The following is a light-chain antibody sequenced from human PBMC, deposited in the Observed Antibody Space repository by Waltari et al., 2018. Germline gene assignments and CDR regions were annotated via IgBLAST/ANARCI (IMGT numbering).Light chain of an antibody. V-gene: IGKV1-5*03. CDR3: QQYNSHSPLTPLT. CDR1: QSISSW. CDR2: KAS. J-gene: IGKJ4*01. Sequence: DIQMTQSPSTLSASVVDTVIITCRASQSISSWLAWYQQKPGKAPKLLIYKASTLESGVPARFGGSGSGTEFTLTITSLQPDDFATYYCQQYNSHSPLTPLTFGGGTKVEIK.